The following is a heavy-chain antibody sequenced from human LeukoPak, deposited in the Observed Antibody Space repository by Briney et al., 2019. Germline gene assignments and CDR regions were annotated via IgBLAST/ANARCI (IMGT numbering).Heavy chain of an antibody. V-gene: IGHV3-23*01. J-gene: IGHJ4*02. Sequence: GGSLRLSCAASGFTFSSYAMSRVRQDPGKGLEWVSAISGSGGSTYYADSMKGRFTISRDNSKNTLYLQMNSLRAEDTAVYYCAKDEYDYGDYVSDYWGQGTLVTVSS. CDR3: AKDEYDYGDYVSDY. D-gene: IGHD4-17*01. CDR1: GFTFSSYA. CDR2: ISGSGGST.